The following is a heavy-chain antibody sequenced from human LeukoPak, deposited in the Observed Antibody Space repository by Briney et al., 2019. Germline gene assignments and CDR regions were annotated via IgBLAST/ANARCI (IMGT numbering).Heavy chain of an antibody. CDR2: IWYDGSNK. Sequence: GGSLRLSCAASGFTFSSYGMHWVCQAPGKGLEWVAVIWYDGSNKYYADSVKGRFTISRDNSKNTLYLQMNSLRAEDTAVYYCASTVGRTDYYYGMDVWGQGTTVTVSS. J-gene: IGHJ6*02. D-gene: IGHD1-26*01. CDR3: ASTVGRTDYYYGMDV. CDR1: GFTFSSYG. V-gene: IGHV3-33*01.